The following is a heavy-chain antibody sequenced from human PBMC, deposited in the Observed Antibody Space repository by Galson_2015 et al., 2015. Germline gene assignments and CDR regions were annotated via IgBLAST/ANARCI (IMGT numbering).Heavy chain of an antibody. Sequence: SLRLSCAASGFTFSRYWMHWVRQAPGKGLVWVSRINSDGSSTNYADSVKGRFTISRDNAKNTLYLQMNSLRAEDTAVYYCGRYLLTYNDLLPSGPDYWGQGTLVTVSS. CDR3: GRYLLTYNDLLPSGPDY. CDR1: GFTFSRYW. V-gene: IGHV3-74*01. CDR2: INSDGSST. D-gene: IGHD3-3*01. J-gene: IGHJ4*02.